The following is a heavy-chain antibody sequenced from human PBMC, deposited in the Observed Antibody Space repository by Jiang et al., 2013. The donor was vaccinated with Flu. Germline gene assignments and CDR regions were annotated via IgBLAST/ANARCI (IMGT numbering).Heavy chain of an antibody. V-gene: IGHV4-39*01. D-gene: IGHD3-16*01. J-gene: IGHJ4*02. CDR2: ISYSGST. Sequence: TLSLICTVSGGSISTSSYYWGWIRQPPGMGLEWIGTISYSGSTYYNSSLKSRVSISVDTSKNQFSLKVSSVTAADTAVYYCARRPASGDFDYWGQGTLVTVSS. CDR1: GGSISTSSYY. CDR3: ARRPASGDFDY.